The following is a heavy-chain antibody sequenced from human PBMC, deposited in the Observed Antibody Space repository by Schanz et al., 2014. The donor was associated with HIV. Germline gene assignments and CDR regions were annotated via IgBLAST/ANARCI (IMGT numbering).Heavy chain of an antibody. CDR3: VRGLLFQGCFDS. Sequence: VQLLESGGGVVQPGRSLRLSCAASGFTFSTYVMHWVRQAPGKGLEWVAIIWFDGSNKYYADSVRGRFTISRDNSKNTLYLQMNSLRAEDTAVYYCVRGLLFQGCFDSWGQGALVTVSS. CDR1: GFTFSTYV. D-gene: IGHD3-10*01. V-gene: IGHV3-33*01. J-gene: IGHJ4*02. CDR2: IWFDGSNK.